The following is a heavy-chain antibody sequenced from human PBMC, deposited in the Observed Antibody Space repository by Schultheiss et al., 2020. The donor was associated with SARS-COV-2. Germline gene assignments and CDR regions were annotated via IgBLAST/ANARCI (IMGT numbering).Heavy chain of an antibody. CDR1: GYTFTSYG. CDR2: SNPSSGDT. V-gene: IGHV1-2*02. J-gene: IGHJ4*02. CDR3: ARDLSVIVTTPPGY. D-gene: IGHD3-22*01. Sequence: ASVKVSCKASGYTFTSYGISWVRQAPGQGLEWVGWSNPSSGDTKYGQQFQGRLTLTRDTTINTAYMELNSLRLDDTAVYYCARDLSVIVTTPPGYWGQGALVTVSS.